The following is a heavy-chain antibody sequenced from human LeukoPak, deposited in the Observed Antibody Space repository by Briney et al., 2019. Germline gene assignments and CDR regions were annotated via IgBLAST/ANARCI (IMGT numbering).Heavy chain of an antibody. CDR2: IYNSGST. D-gene: IGHD3-16*01. Sequence: SETLSLTCTVSGYSISSGYYWGWIRPPPGKGVEWIGSIYNSGSTYYNPSLKSRVIISVDTSKNQFSLKLSSVTAADTAVYYCARDGGVTYYYFYYYMDVWGKGTTVTVSS. CDR1: GYSISSGYY. CDR3: ARDGGVTYYYFYYYMDV. J-gene: IGHJ6*03. V-gene: IGHV4-38-2*02.